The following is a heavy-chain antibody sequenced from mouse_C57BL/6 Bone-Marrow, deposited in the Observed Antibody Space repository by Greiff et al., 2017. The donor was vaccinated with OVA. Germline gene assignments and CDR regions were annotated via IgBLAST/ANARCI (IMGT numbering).Heavy chain of an antibody. CDR2: ISPRSGNT. V-gene: IGHV1-81*01. Sequence: VQLQQSGAELARPGASVKLSCKASGYTFTSYGISWVKQRTGQGLEWIGEISPRSGNTYYNEKFKGKATLTADKSSSTAYMELRSLTSEDSAVYFCARSLLLRPWGQGTTLTVSS. D-gene: IGHD1-1*01. CDR1: GYTFTSYG. CDR3: ARSLLLRP. J-gene: IGHJ2*01.